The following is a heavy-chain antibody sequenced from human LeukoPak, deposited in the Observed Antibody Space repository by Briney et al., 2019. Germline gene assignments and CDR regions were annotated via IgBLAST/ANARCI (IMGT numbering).Heavy chain of an antibody. V-gene: IGHV3-48*01. Sequence: GGSLRLSCAASGFTFNYYAMSWVRQAPGKGLEWVSYISSSGTIIYYADSVKGRFTISRDNAKNSLYLQMNSLRAEDTAVYYCARGLPKSSSMAARGFDYWGQGTLVTVSS. J-gene: IGHJ4*02. D-gene: IGHD6-6*01. CDR1: GFTFNYYA. CDR3: ARGLPKSSSMAARGFDY. CDR2: ISSSGTII.